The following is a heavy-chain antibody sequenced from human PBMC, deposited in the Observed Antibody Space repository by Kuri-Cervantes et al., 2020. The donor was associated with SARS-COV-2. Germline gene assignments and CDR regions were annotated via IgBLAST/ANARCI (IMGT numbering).Heavy chain of an antibody. V-gene: IGHV4-38-2*01. CDR1: GYSISSGYY. Sequence: SQTLSLTGAVSGYSISSGYYWGWIRQPPGKGLEWIGSIYYSGSTYYNPSLKSRVTISVDTSKNQFSLKLSSVTAADTAVYYCARQGFSKGGYFDYWGQGTLVTVSS. CDR3: ARQGFSKGGYFDY. CDR2: IYYSGST. D-gene: IGHD3-3*01. J-gene: IGHJ4*02.